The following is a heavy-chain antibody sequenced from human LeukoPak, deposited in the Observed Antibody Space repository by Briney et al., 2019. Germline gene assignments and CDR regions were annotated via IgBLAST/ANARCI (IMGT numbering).Heavy chain of an antibody. D-gene: IGHD2-2*01. J-gene: IGHJ4*02. CDR1: GGSFSGYY. Sequence: SETLSLTCAVYGGSFSGYYWGWIRQPPGKGLEWIGSIYHSGSTYYNPSLKSRVTISVDTSKNQFSLKLSSATAADTAVYYCARLLTASCRFDYWGQGTLVTVSS. V-gene: IGHV4-38-2*01. CDR2: IYHSGST. CDR3: ARLLTASCRFDY.